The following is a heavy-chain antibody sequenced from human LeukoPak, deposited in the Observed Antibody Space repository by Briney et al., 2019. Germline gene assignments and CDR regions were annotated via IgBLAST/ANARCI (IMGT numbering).Heavy chain of an antibody. Sequence: PSETLSLTCAVSGDSISSGGYSWSWIRQPPGKGLEWIGYIYYSGSTYYNPSLKSRVTISVDTSKNQFSLKLSSVTAADTAVYFCARGADYYGHAFDIWGQGTMVTVSS. V-gene: IGHV4-30-4*07. CDR2: IYYSGST. CDR3: ARGADYYGHAFDI. D-gene: IGHD3-10*01. CDR1: GDSISSGGYS. J-gene: IGHJ3*02.